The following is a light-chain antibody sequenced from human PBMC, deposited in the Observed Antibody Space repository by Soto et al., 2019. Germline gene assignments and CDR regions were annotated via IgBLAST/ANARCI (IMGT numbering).Light chain of an antibody. J-gene: IGKJ2*01. Sequence: DIPMTQSPSTLSASVGDRVTITCRASQSISSWLAWYQQKPGKAPKLLIYKATGLESGVPSRFSGSGSGTEFTLTISSLQPDDFATYYCQQYHSYSYTFGQGTKLEIK. CDR3: QQYHSYSYT. CDR2: KAT. CDR1: QSISSW. V-gene: IGKV1-5*03.